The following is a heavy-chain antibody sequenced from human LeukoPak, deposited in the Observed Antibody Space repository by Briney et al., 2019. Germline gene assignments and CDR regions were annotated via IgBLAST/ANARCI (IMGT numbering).Heavy chain of an antibody. CDR2: IYTSGST. J-gene: IGHJ4*02. V-gene: IGHV4-4*07. Sequence: SETLSLTCTVSGGSISSYYWSWIRQPAGKGLEWIGRIYTSGSTYYNPSLKSRVTISVDTSNNQFSLKLTSVTAADTAIYYCATQILLCHYYWGQGTLVTVSS. CDR3: ATQILLCHYY. CDR1: GGSISSYY. D-gene: IGHD3-10*01.